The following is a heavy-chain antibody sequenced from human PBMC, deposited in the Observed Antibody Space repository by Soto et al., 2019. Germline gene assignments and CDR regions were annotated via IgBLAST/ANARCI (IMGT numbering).Heavy chain of an antibody. CDR3: ARDGGSERARYMDV. J-gene: IGHJ6*03. V-gene: IGHV6-1*01. Sequence: SQTLSLTCAISGGSVSSNSGAWHWKRQSPSRGLEWLGRTYYRSKWNNEYAPSVKSRITINPDTSKNQFSLHVNSVAPEDTAVYYCARDGGSERARYMDVWGKGTTVTVSS. CDR1: GGSVSSNSGA. D-gene: IGHD3-10*01. CDR2: TYYRSKWNN.